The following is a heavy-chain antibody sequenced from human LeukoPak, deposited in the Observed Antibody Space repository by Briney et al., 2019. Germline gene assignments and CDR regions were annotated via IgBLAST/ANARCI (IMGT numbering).Heavy chain of an antibody. CDR3: AKRDGPYFFDY. CDR2: VTGNGAET. V-gene: IGHV3-23*01. CDR1: GFLFFNYG. J-gene: IGHJ4*02. Sequence: PGGSLRLSCAASGFLFFNYGMNWVRQAPGKGLEWVSVVTGNGAETSYADSVKGRFTVFRDNSKNMLYLQMNSLRADDTAVYYCAKRDGPYFFDYWGQGTPVTVSS.